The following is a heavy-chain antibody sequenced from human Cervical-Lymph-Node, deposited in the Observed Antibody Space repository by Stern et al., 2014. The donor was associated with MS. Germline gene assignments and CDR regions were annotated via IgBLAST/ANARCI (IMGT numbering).Heavy chain of an antibody. D-gene: IGHD3-3*01. V-gene: IGHV4-59*08. Sequence: VQLVQSGPGLVKPSETLSLTCSVSGGSISSYYWNWIRQPPGKGLEWIAHVPYSGPTNYNPSLKSRVTILLDTSMNKISLKLTSVTAADTAVYYCAGSGTYYPDYWGQGILVTVSS. CDR1: GGSISSYY. J-gene: IGHJ4*02. CDR3: AGSGTYYPDY. CDR2: VPYSGPT.